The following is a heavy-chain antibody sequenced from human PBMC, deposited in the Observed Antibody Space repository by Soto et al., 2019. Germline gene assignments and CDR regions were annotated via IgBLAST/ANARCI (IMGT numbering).Heavy chain of an antibody. J-gene: IGHJ4*02. CDR1: GGSISSSGYY. V-gene: IGHV4-39*01. CDR3: ERLTYYDSTSY. Sequence: SETLSLTCNVSGGSISSSGYYWGWIRQPPGKGLEWIGSIYFSVSAYYDPSTYYNPSLKSRVTISVDTSKNQFSLNLGSVTGADTDVYYCERLTYYDSTSYWGQGDRVPVSS. D-gene: IGHD3-22*01. CDR2: IYFSVSAYYDPST.